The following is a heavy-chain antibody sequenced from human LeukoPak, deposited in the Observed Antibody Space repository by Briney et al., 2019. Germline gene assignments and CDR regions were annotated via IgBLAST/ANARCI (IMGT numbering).Heavy chain of an antibody. V-gene: IGHV3-23*01. D-gene: IGHD5-12*01. Sequence: PGGSLRLSCAASGFTFSSYAMSWVRQAPGKGLEWVSAISGSGGSTYYADSVKGRFTISRDNSKNTLYLQMNSLRAEDTAVYYCAKSDIVATISGLDEPWGQGTLVTVSS. CDR3: AKSDIVATISGLDEP. J-gene: IGHJ4*02. CDR2: ISGSGGST. CDR1: GFTFSSYA.